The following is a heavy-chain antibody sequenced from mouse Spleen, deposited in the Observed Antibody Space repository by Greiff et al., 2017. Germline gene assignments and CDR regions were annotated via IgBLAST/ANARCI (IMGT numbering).Heavy chain of an antibody. V-gene: IGHV1-69*01. D-gene: IGHD3-2*01. J-gene: IGHJ2*01. CDR2: IDPSDSYT. CDR3: ARWTARATLDY. Sequence: VQLQQPGAELVMPGASVKLSCKASGYTFTSYWMHWVKQRPGQGLEWIGEIDPSDSYTNYNQKFKGKATLTVDKSSSTAYMQLSSLTSEDSAVYYCARWTARATLDYWGQGTTLTVSS. CDR1: GYTFTSYW.